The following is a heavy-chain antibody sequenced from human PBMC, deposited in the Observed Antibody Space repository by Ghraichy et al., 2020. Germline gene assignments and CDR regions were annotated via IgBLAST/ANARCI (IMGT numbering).Heavy chain of an antibody. V-gene: IGHV3-30*02. CDR2: IQFDGREK. D-gene: IGHD3-3*01. CDR3: VKDTIFRVDSFDL. Sequence: GGSLRLSCTASGFTFSNYGMHWVRQAPGKGLEWVAFIQFDGREKLYLDSVKGQFTISRDNSRSTLYLQMNTLTNEDTAMYYCVKDTIFRVDSFDLWGQGTMVTVSS. J-gene: IGHJ3*01. CDR1: GFTFSNYG.